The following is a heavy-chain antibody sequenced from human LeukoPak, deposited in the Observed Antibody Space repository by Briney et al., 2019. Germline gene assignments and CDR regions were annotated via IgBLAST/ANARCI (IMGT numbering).Heavy chain of an antibody. D-gene: IGHD3-10*01. V-gene: IGHV3-74*01. CDR3: ARGRGPYGWFDP. CDR2: ISGDGSSI. J-gene: IGHJ5*02. CDR1: GFSSNSYW. Sequence: PGGSLRLSCAASGFSSNSYWMHWARQAPGKGLVWVARISGDGSSINYADSVKGRFTISRDNAKNTLYLQMNSLRVEDTAVYYCARGRGPYGWFDPWGQGTLVTVSS.